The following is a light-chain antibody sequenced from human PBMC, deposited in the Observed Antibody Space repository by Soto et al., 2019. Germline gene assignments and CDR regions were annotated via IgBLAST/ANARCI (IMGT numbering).Light chain of an antibody. J-gene: IGLJ7*01. CDR3: VLYMGSGISA. CDR1: SGSVSTSYY. V-gene: IGLV8-61*01. Sequence: QTVVTQEPSFSVSPGGTVTLTCGLSSGSVSTSYYPSWYQQTPGQAPRTLIYSTNSRSSGVPDRFSGSSLGNKAALTITGAQADDESDYYCVLYMGSGISAFGGGTQLTVL. CDR2: STN.